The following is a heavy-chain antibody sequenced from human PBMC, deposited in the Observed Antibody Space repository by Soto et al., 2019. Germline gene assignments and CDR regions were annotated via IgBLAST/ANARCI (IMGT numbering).Heavy chain of an antibody. Sequence: GGSLRLSCAASGFTFSNYAMHWVRQAPGKGLEWVAVISYDGSKEYFADSVKGRFTISKDNSKNTLSLQMNSLRTEDTALYFCARAQGYHGNFAYWGRGTLVTVSS. V-gene: IGHV3-30-3*01. CDR2: ISYDGSKE. CDR3: ARAQGYHGNFAY. D-gene: IGHD1-20*01. J-gene: IGHJ4*02. CDR1: GFTFSNYA.